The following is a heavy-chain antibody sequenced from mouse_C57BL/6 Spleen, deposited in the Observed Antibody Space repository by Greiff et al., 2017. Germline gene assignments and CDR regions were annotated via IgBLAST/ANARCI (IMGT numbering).Heavy chain of an antibody. D-gene: IGHD1-1*01. V-gene: IGHV5-17*01. J-gene: IGHJ2*01. CDR2: ISSGSSTI. CDR3: SSHFDY. Sequence: EVQVVESGGGLVKPGGSLKLSCAASGFTFSDYGMHWVRQAPEKGLEWVAYISSGSSTIYYADTVKGRFTISRDNAKNTLFLQMTSLRSEDTAMYYCSSHFDYWGQGTTLTVSS. CDR1: GFTFSDYG.